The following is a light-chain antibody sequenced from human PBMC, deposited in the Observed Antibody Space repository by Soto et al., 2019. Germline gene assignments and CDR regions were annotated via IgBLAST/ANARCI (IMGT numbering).Light chain of an antibody. J-gene: IGKJ1*01. Sequence: EIVMTQSSTTLSVSPGGRATLSCRASQSISDTLAWYQQKPGQAPRLLIHGASTRATGFPARFSGSGSGTDFTLTISSLQSEDFAVYYCQQYNNWPWTFGQGTKVEIK. CDR1: QSISDT. V-gene: IGKV3-15*01. CDR2: GAS. CDR3: QQYNNWPWT.